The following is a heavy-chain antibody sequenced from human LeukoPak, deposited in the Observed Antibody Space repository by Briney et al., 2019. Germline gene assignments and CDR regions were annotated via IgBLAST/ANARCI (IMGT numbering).Heavy chain of an antibody. CDR3: ARVGRYFDAWDCYGMDV. CDR2: IYTSGST. V-gene: IGHV4-4*07. J-gene: IGHJ6*02. Sequence: SETLSPTCTVSGGSISSYYWSWIRQPAGKGLEWIGRIYTSGSTNYNPSLKSRVTMSVDTSKNQFSLKLSSVTAADTAVYYCARVGRYFDAWDCYGMDVWGQRTTVTVSS. CDR1: GGSISSYY. D-gene: IGHD3-9*01.